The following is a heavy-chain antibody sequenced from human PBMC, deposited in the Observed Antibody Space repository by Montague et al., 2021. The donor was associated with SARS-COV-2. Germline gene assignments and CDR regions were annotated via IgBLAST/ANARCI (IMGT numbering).Heavy chain of an antibody. J-gene: IGHJ4*02. CDR1: GGSISSGSYY. CDR2: LSISGNT. D-gene: IGHD6-19*01. CDR3: ASDIAVAAIFDY. V-gene: IGHV4-61*02. Sequence: TLSLTCTVSGGSISSGSYYWSWIRQPAGKGLVWIGRLSISGNTNYNPSLKSRVTISVATPKNQFPLKLSSVTAADTAVYYWASDIAVAAIFDYWGQGTLVAVSS.